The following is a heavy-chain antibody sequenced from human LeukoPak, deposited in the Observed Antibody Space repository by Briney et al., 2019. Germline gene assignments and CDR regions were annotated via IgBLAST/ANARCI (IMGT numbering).Heavy chain of an antibody. Sequence: QAGGSLRLSCAASGFSFSDYHMNWIRQAPGKGLEWVSGISWNSGSIGYADSVKGRFTISRDNAKNSLYLQMNSLRAEDTALYYCAKGGPLSTSSHFDYWGQGTLVTVSS. D-gene: IGHD2-2*01. J-gene: IGHJ4*02. CDR1: GFSFSDYH. V-gene: IGHV3-9*01. CDR3: AKGGPLSTSSHFDY. CDR2: ISWNSGSI.